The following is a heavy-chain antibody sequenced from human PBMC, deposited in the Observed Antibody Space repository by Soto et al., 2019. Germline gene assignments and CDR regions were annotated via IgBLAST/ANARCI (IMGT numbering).Heavy chain of an antibody. Sequence: GGSLRLSCAASGFTFSSYAMSWVHQAPGKGLEWVSAISGSGGSTYYADSVKGRFTISRDNSKNTLYLQMNSLRAEDTAVYYCAKGPRITMIVVVIKKLYYFDYWGQGTLVTVSS. J-gene: IGHJ4*02. CDR2: ISGSGGST. CDR1: GFTFSSYA. CDR3: AKGPRITMIVVVIKKLYYFDY. V-gene: IGHV3-23*01. D-gene: IGHD3-22*01.